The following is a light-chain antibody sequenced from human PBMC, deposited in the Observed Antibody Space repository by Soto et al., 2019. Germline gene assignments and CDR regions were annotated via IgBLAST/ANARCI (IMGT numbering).Light chain of an antibody. V-gene: IGKV2-30*01. Sequence: DGVMNQSPLSLPVTLGQPASISCRSSQSLVASDGNTFLIWCQQRPGQSPRRLIYKVSNLDSGVPDRFSGGGAGTDFTLEISRVEAEDVGVYYCMQATHWPLTFGQGKKVEI. J-gene: IGKJ1*01. CDR2: KVS. CDR1: QSLVASDGNTF. CDR3: MQATHWPLT.